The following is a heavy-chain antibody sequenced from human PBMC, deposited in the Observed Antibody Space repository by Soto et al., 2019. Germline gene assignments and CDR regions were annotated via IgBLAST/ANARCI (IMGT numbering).Heavy chain of an antibody. CDR1: GFTFSDRY. CDR3: TIEGAYPGPDFDY. D-gene: IGHD3-16*01. V-gene: IGHV3-72*01. J-gene: IGHJ4*02. CDR2: TKNKANSYTT. Sequence: GGSLRLSCAASGFTFSDRYMDWVRQAPGKGLEWVGRTKNKANSYTTEYAASVKGRFTISRGDSRNSVYLQMNSLKTDDTAVYYCTIEGAYPGPDFDYWGQGTLVTVSS.